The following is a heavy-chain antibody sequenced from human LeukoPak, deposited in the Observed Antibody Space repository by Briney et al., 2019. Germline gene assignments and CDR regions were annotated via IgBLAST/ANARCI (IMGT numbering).Heavy chain of an antibody. D-gene: IGHD4-11*01. CDR2: ITTSGGNT. J-gene: IGHJ4*02. CDR3: ARGHSILDY. CDR1: RFIFRDYD. V-gene: IGHV3-23*01. Sequence: PGGSLRLSCAASRFIFRDYDMAWVRQAHGRRLEWVSYITTSGGNTYYADSVKGRFPISRDNSKNTLYLQLNTLRAEDTALYYCARGHSILDYWGKGTLDTVSS.